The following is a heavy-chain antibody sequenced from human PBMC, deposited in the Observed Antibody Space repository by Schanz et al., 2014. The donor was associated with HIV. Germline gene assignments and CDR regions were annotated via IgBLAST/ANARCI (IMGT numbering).Heavy chain of an antibody. CDR2: ISSDGGDK. CDR3: AKPDYESSGRPYYFDY. Sequence: QVQLVESGGGVVQPEKSLRLSCAASGFTFSSHGMHWVRQAPGKGLEWVAAISSDGGDKYYVDSLKGRFTISRDNSKNTLYLQMNSLRAEDAAVYYCAKPDYESSGRPYYFDYWGQGTLVTVSS. J-gene: IGHJ4*02. CDR1: GFTFSSHG. D-gene: IGHD3-22*01. V-gene: IGHV3-30*18.